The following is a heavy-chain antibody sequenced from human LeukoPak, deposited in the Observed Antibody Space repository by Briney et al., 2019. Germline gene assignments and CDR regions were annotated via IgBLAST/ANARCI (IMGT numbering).Heavy chain of an antibody. CDR1: GGSISSYY. J-gene: IGHJ3*02. Sequence: KSSETLSLTCTVSGGSISSYYWSWIRQPAGKGLEWIGRIYTSGSTNYNPSLKSRVTISLDTSKNQFSLRLSSVTAADTAVYYCAREGPRIFGVVGNAFDIWGQGTMVTVSS. D-gene: IGHD3-3*01. CDR3: AREGPRIFGVVGNAFDI. CDR2: IYTSGST. V-gene: IGHV4-4*07.